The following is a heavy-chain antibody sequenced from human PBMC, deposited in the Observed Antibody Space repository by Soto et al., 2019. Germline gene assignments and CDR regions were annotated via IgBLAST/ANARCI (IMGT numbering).Heavy chain of an antibody. CDR3: ANQIVVAATPLNWFDP. Sequence: GGSLILSCAASGFTFSSYSMSWVRQAPGKGLEWVSSISSSSSYIYYADSVKGRFTISRDNAKNSLYLQMNSLRAEDTAVYYCANQIVVAATPLNWFDPWGQGTLVTVSS. CDR2: ISSSSSYI. CDR1: GFTFSSYS. V-gene: IGHV3-21*04. J-gene: IGHJ5*02. D-gene: IGHD2-15*01.